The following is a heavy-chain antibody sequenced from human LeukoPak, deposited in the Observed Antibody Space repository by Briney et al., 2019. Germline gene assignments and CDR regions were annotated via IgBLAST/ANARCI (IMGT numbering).Heavy chain of an antibody. CDR1: GFTSSDYY. V-gene: IGHV3-11*01. CDR2: ISSSGNTI. Sequence: GGSLRLSCAASGFTSSDYYMTWIRQAPGKGLEWISYISSSGNTISYADSVKGRFTISRDNAKNSLSLQMNSLRVEDTAVYYCARVRGKVDPWGQGTLVTVSS. CDR3: ARVRGKVDP. J-gene: IGHJ5*02.